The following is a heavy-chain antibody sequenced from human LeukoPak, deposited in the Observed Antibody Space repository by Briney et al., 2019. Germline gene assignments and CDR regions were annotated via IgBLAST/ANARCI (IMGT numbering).Heavy chain of an antibody. CDR2: ISGGGSTK. CDR1: GFSFSDHY. D-gene: IGHD3-3*01. J-gene: IGHJ3*02. V-gene: IGHV3-11*01. CDR3: ARETFGVTAPYDAFDI. Sequence: PGGSLRLSCAASGFSFSDHYMSWIRQAPGKGLEWVADISGGGSTKSYTDSVKGRFTISRDNAKNSLYLQMNSLRAEDTAVYYCARETFGVTAPYDAFDIWGQGTMVTVSS.